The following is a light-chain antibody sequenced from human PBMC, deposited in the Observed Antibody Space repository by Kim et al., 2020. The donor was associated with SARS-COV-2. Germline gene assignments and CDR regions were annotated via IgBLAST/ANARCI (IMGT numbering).Light chain of an antibody. CDR3: MQTIQRAT. CDR1: QSLVDNSGHNY. V-gene: IGKV2-28*01. Sequence: DVVMTQSPLSLPVTPGEPASISCRSSQSLVDNSGHNYLHWYLQRPGQSPQLLIYLGSNRASGVPDRFSGSGSGTDFTLKISRVEAEDVGIYYCMQTIQRATFGQGTRLEIK. J-gene: IGKJ5*01. CDR2: LGS.